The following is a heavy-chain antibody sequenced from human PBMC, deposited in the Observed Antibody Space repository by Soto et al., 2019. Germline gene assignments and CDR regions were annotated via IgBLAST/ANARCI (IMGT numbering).Heavy chain of an antibody. J-gene: IGHJ4*02. V-gene: IGHV2-5*02. CDR1: GVSLSTSGMG. D-gene: IGHD2-21*02. Sequence: SGPTLVNPTQTLTLTCTFSGVSLSTSGMGVGWIRQPPGKALEWLALVYWDDDKRYSPSLKSRLTITKDTSKNQVVLTMTYMDPVDTATYYCDHMTEGASFDHWGQGTLVTVSS. CDR3: DHMTEGASFDH. CDR2: VYWDDDK.